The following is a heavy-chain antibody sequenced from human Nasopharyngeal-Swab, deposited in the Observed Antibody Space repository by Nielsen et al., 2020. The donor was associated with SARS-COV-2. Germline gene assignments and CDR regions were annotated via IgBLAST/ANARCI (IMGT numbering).Heavy chain of an antibody. J-gene: IGHJ4*02. CDR2: FDPENVET. D-gene: IGHD6-19*01. CDR1: GYTLTELP. Sequence: ASVKVSCKVSGYTLTELPMHWVRQAPGKGLEWMGGFDPENVETIYAQKFQGRVSMTEDTSTDTAYMELSSLRSEDTAVYYCATIAVAQVIADDYWGQGTLVTVSS. V-gene: IGHV1-24*01. CDR3: ATIAVAQVIADDY.